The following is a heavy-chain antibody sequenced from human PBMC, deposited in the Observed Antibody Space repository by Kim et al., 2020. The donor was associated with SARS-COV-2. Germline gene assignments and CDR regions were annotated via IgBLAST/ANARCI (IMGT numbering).Heavy chain of an antibody. J-gene: IGHJ4*02. D-gene: IGHD1-26*01. CDR2: ISGSGGST. Sequence: GGSLRLSCAASGFTFSSYAMSWVRQAPGKGLEWVSAISGSGGSTYYADSVKGRFTISRDNSKNTLYLQMNSLRAEDTAVYYCAKGMEEWELDMYYFDYWGQGTLVTVSS. CDR1: GFTFSSYA. V-gene: IGHV3-23*01. CDR3: AKGMEEWELDMYYFDY.